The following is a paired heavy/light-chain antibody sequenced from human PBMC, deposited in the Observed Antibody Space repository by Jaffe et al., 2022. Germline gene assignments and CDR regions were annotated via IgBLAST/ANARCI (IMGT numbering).Light chain of an antibody. CDR2: GAS. CDR1: QSVSSN. Sequence: EIVMTQSPATLSVSPGERATLSCRASQSVSSNLAWYQQKPGQAPRLLIYGASTRATGIPARFSGSGSGTEFTLTISSLQSEDFAVYYCQQYNNWPPTFGQGTKVEIK. CDR3: QQYNNWPPT. V-gene: IGKV3-15*01. J-gene: IGKJ1*01.
Heavy chain of an antibody. CDR3: AKGHAYYDFWSGYYPDYYMDV. V-gene: IGHV3-23*01. CDR1: GFTFSSYA. Sequence: EVQLLESGGGLVQPGGSLRLSCAASGFTFSSYAMSWVRQAPGKGLEWVSAISGSGGSTYYADSVKGRFTISRDNSKNTLYLQMNSLRAEDTAVYYCAKGHAYYDFWSGYYPDYYMDVWGKGTTVTVSS. D-gene: IGHD3-3*01. J-gene: IGHJ6*03. CDR2: ISGSGGST.